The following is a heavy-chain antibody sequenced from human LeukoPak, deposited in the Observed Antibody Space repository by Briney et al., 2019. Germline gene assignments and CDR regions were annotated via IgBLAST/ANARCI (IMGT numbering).Heavy chain of an antibody. J-gene: IGHJ4*02. Sequence: GRSLRLSCAASGFTFSSYGMHWVRQAPGNGLEWVAVIWYDGSNKYYADSVKGRFTISRDNSKNTLYLQMNSLRAEDTAVYYCARVQQLIYDYWGQGTLVTVSS. CDR2: IWYDGSNK. D-gene: IGHD6-13*01. CDR1: GFTFSSYG. V-gene: IGHV3-33*01. CDR3: ARVQQLIYDY.